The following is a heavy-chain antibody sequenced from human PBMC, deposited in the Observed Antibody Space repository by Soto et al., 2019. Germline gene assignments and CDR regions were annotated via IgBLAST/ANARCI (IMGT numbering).Heavy chain of an antibody. V-gene: IGHV3-7*04. CDR2: IKQDGSDK. D-gene: IGHD6-19*01. CDR1: WFTFSSYW. Sequence: VGSLRLSCAASWFTFSSYWMSWVRQAPGKGLEWVANIKQDGSDKYYVDSVKGRFTLSRDNAKNSLQLQMNSLRAEDTAIYFCARVAYGNGWIFDYWGRGTLVTVSS. CDR3: ARVAYGNGWIFDY. J-gene: IGHJ4*01.